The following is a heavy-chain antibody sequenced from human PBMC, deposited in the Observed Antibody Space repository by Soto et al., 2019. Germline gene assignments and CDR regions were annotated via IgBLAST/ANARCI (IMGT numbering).Heavy chain of an antibody. V-gene: IGHV4-59*01. Sequence: SETLSLTCTVSGGSISSYYWSWIRQPTGKGLERIGYIYYSGSTNYNPSLKSRVTISVDTSKNQFSLKLSSVTAADTAVYFCSSVSGCCSGGSCYCPWFDPWGQGTLVTVSS. D-gene: IGHD2-15*01. CDR3: SSVSGCCSGGSCYCPWFDP. CDR2: IYYSGST. CDR1: GGSISSYY. J-gene: IGHJ5*02.